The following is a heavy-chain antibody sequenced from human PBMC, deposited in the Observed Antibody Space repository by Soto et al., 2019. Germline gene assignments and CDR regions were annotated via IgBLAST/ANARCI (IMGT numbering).Heavy chain of an antibody. CDR3: ARDRNRVAGPYYYYYGMDV. Sequence: QPVGSLRLSCAASGFTFSTYTMHWVRQAPGKGLEWVAVISYDGSNVYYADSVKGRFTISRDNSRNTLYLQMNSLRAEDTAVYYCARDRNRVAGPYYYYYGMDVWGQGTTVTVSS. V-gene: IGHV3-30-3*01. J-gene: IGHJ6*02. CDR2: ISYDGSNV. CDR1: GFTFSTYT. D-gene: IGHD6-19*01.